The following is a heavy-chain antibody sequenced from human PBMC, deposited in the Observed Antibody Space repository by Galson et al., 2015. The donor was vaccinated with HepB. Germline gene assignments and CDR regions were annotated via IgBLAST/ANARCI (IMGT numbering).Heavy chain of an antibody. V-gene: IGHV4-4*02. J-gene: IGHJ4*02. D-gene: IGHD1-14*01. Sequence: TLSLTCAVSGGSISSSNWWSWVRQPPGKGLEWIGEIYHSGSTNYNPPLKSRVTISVDKSKNQFSLKLSSVTAADTAVYYCARVSPGPRPVNFDYWGQGTLVTVSS. CDR1: GGSISSSNW. CDR2: IYHSGST. CDR3: ARVSPGPRPVNFDY.